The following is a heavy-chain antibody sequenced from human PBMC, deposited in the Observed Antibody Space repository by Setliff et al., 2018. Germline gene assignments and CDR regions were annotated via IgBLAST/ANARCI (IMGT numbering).Heavy chain of an antibody. CDR2: IWGDGVNK. CDR3: ARGGTYSSGPLDS. V-gene: IGHV3-33*08. D-gene: IGHD3-22*01. CDR1: GFTFSTYR. Sequence: GGSLRLSCAASGFTFSTYRMHWVRQAPGKGLEWVAVIWGDGVNKYHADSVKGRFTISRDNSKSTLYLQMGSLRAEDMSVYYCARGGTYSSGPLDSWGQGTLVTVSS. J-gene: IGHJ4*02.